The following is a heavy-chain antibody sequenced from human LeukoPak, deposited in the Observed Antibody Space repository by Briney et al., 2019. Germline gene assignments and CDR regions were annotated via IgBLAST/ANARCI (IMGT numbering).Heavy chain of an antibody. J-gene: IGHJ4*02. V-gene: IGHV3-30*02. Sequence: GGSLRLSCAASGFTFSSYGIHWVRQAPGKGLEWVTFDGRNKYYADSVKGRCTISRDNSKNTLYLQMNSLRAEDTAVYYCAKDNAYYSADYWGQGTLVTVSS. CDR2: DGRNK. D-gene: IGHD3-10*01. CDR1: GFTFSSYG. CDR3: AKDNAYYSADY.